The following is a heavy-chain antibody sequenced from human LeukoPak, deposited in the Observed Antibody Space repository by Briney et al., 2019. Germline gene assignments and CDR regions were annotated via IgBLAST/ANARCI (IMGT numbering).Heavy chain of an antibody. J-gene: IGHJ4*02. CDR1: GFTVSSDY. CDR2: ISRSAGNK. V-gene: IGHV3-21*06. Sequence: PGGSLRLSCAASGFTVSSDYMNWVRQAPGQGLEWVSSISRSAGNKFYADSLMGRFTISRDNAKNSLYLRMNSLRAEDTAVYYCTRGDSNSWYYYFDQWGQGTQVTVSS. CDR3: TRGDSNSWYYYFDQ. D-gene: IGHD6-13*01.